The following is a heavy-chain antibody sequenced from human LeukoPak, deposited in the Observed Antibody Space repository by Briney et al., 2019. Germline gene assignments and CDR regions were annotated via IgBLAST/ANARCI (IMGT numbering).Heavy chain of an antibody. J-gene: IGHJ4*02. CDR2: ISYDGSKK. D-gene: IGHD6-6*01. CDR1: GFLFSGFG. CDR3: AKGVAARPGGDYFDY. Sequence: GGSLRLSCETSGFLFSGFGMHWVRQSPGKGLEWIAFISYDGSKKYYGDSVKGRFTISRDNAKNSLYLQMNSLRAEDMALYYCAKGVAARPGGDYFDYWGQGTLVTVSS. V-gene: IGHV3-30*02.